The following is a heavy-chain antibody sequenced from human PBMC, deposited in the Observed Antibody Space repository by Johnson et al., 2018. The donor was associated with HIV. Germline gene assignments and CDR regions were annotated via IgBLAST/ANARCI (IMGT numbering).Heavy chain of an antibody. D-gene: IGHD3-22*01. CDR3: VRDLSFDSIGYSHAFDM. V-gene: IGHV3-43D*03. CDR2: ISWDGGST. J-gene: IGHJ3*02. Sequence: VESGGGVVQPGRSLRLSCAASGFTFDDYAMHWVRQAPGKGLEWVSLISWDGGSTYYADSVKGRFTISRDNAKNSLYLQMNSLRVEDTALYYCVRDLSFDSIGYSHAFDMWGQGTMVTVSS. CDR1: GFTFDDYA.